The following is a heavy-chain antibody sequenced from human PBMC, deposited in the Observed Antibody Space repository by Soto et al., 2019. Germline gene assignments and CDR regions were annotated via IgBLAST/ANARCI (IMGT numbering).Heavy chain of an antibody. V-gene: IGHV4-34*01. CDR1: GGSFSGYY. Sequence: QVQLQPWGAGLLKPSATLSLTCAVYGGSFSGYYWRWIRQPPGKGLEWLGEINHSGSTNYNPSLKSRVTIPVDTSKNQCSLKLSSVTAADTAVYYCASGYSSSWYDYYCYGMDVWGQGTTVTVSS. D-gene: IGHD6-13*01. CDR3: ASGYSSSWYDYYCYGMDV. CDR2: INHSGST. J-gene: IGHJ6*02.